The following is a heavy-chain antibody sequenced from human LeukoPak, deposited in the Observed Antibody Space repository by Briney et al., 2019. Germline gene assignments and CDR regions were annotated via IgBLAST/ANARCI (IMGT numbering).Heavy chain of an antibody. CDR3: ARDLGY. D-gene: IGHD7-27*01. J-gene: IGHJ4*02. CDR2: IIITGRTI. CDR1: GFTFNIYS. Sequence: PGGSLRLSCAPSGFTFNIYSMNWVRQAPGRGLEWVSYIIITGRTIYYADSVKGRLTISRANAKNSLYLQMNSLRAEDTAVYYCARDLGYWGQGTLVTVSS. V-gene: IGHV3-48*04.